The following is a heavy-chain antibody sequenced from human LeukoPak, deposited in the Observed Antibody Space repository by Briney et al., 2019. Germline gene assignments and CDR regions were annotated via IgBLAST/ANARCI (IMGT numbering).Heavy chain of an antibody. J-gene: IGHJ4*02. CDR2: VYYSGST. CDR1: GGSISTYY. CDR3: ATSQCGSDCYLAGDY. Sequence: SETLSLTCTVSGGSISTYYWNWIRQPPGKGLEWIGYVYYSGSTNYNPSLKSRVTISVDTSKNQFSLNLNSVTAADTAVYYCATSQCGSDCYLAGDYWGQGTLVTVSS. V-gene: IGHV4-59*01. D-gene: IGHD2-21*02.